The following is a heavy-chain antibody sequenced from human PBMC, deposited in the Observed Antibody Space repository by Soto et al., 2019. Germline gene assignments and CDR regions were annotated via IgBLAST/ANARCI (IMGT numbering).Heavy chain of an antibody. CDR2: ISYDGTNK. V-gene: IGHV3-30*18. J-gene: IGHJ6*02. D-gene: IGHD4-17*01. CDR3: AKDLQSYGDYDYYCYGMDV. CDR1: GFTFSTYG. Sequence: QVQLVESGGGEVQPGRSLTISCAASGFTFSTYGMHWVRQTPGKGLEWVAVISYDGTNKFYSDSVKGRFTISRDNFKNPLTLQMNSLRAGDTAVYSCAKDLQSYGDYDYYCYGMDVWGLGTRVTVSS.